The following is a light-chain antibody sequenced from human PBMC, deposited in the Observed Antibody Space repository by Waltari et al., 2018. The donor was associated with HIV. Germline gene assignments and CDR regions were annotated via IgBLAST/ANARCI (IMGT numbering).Light chain of an antibody. Sequence: SALTQPASVSVSPGPSITLSCPATTSTFVGFISWYQQSSGTPPKLIISDVTHRPPGVSNRFSGSQSVNTASLTITGLQAEDEADYFCSSYTPTNTVFGSGTKVSVL. V-gene: IGLV2-14*03. J-gene: IGLJ1*01. CDR1: TSTFVGF. CDR2: DVT. CDR3: SSYTPTNTV.